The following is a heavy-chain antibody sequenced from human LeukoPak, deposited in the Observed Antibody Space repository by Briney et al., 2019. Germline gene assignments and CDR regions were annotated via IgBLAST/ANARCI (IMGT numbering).Heavy chain of an antibody. CDR2: IWYDGNTK. J-gene: IGHJ4*02. V-gene: IGHV3-33*01. CDR1: GFTLSAHG. D-gene: IGHD1-14*01. CDR3: ARDEVITFRLFDH. Sequence: GMSLRLSCAASGFTLSAHGMHWVRQAPGKGLEWLAVIWYDGNTKYYSDSVKGRFTISRDSSKNTLYLEMNSLRAEDTAVYYCARDEVITFRLFDHWGQGTLVTASS.